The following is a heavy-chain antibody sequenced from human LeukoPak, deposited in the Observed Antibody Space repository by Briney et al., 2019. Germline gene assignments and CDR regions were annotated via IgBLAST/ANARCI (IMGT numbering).Heavy chain of an antibody. CDR2: ISAYNGNT. V-gene: IGHV1-18*01. J-gene: IGHJ3*02. CDR3: ALGYSSSWTGDAFDI. D-gene: IGHD6-13*01. Sequence: GASVKVSCKASVYSFTSYGISWVRQAPGQGLEWMGWISAYNGNTNYAQKLQGRVTMTTDTSTSTAYMELRSLRSDDTAVYYCALGYSSSWTGDAFDIWGQGTMVTVSS. CDR1: VYSFTSYG.